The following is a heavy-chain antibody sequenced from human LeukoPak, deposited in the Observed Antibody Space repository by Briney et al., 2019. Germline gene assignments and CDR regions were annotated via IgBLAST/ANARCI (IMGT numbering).Heavy chain of an antibody. CDR1: GYTFTNYD. CDR2: MNPNSGTT. Sequence: ASVKVSCKASGYTFTNYDINWVRQATGQGLEWMGWMNPNSGTTGYAQKFLGRVTITRNTSISTTYMELSSLRSEDTAVYYCARGRSPGTSMEYYYYMDVWGKGTTVTVSS. J-gene: IGHJ6*03. D-gene: IGHD1-1*01. V-gene: IGHV1-8*03. CDR3: ARGRSPGTSMEYYYYMDV.